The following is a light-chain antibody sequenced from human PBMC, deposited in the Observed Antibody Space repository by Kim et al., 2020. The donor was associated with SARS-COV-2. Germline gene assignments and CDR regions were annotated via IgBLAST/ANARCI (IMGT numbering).Light chain of an antibody. J-gene: IGLJ3*02. CDR3: QSYDSSLSAWV. Sequence: RVTISCTGSSSNIGAGYDVHWYQPLPGTAPKLLIYGNSNRPSGVPDRFSGSKSGTSASLAITGLQAEDEADYYCQSYDSSLSAWVFGGGTKLTVL. CDR1: SSNIGAGYD. V-gene: IGLV1-40*01. CDR2: GNS.